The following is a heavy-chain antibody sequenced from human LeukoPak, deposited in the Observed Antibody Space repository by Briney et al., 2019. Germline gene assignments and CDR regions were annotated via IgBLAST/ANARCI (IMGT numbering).Heavy chain of an antibody. V-gene: IGHV3-23*01. CDR3: VKETSPYSSGPRGAFDI. CDR1: GFTFSSYA. Sequence: GGSLRLSCAASGFTFSSYAMSWVRQAPGKGLEWVSAISGSGGSTYYADSVKGRFTISRDNSKNTLYLQMNSLRAEDTAVYYCVKETSPYSSGPRGAFDIWGQGIMVTVSS. J-gene: IGHJ3*02. CDR2: ISGSGGST. D-gene: IGHD6-19*01.